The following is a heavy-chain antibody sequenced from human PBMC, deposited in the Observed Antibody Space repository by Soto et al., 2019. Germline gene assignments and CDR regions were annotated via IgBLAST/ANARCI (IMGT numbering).Heavy chain of an antibody. CDR3: ARGGGYTFDY. V-gene: IGHV4-30-2*01. CDR1: GGSISSGGYS. D-gene: IGHD3-16*01. CDR2: IYHSGST. Sequence: QLQLQESGSGLVKPSQTLSLTCAVSGGSISSGGYSWSWIRQPPGKGLEWIGYIYHSGSTYYNPSLKSRSDIIINRSKNQFPLKASSVAAGDTAGDYLARGGGYTFDYWGQGTLVTVSS. J-gene: IGHJ4*02.